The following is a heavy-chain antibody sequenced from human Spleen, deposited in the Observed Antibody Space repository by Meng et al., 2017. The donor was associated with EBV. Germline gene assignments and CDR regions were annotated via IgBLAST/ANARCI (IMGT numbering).Heavy chain of an antibody. D-gene: IGHD4-17*01. Sequence: QVRLQQWSVGLLKPAATLSLTCAVSGGSLSIYTWSWIRQSPGKGLEWIGQINESGSTNYNPSLKSRVTISVDTSKNQFSLMLTSMTAADTAVYYCARGGVGGYGDRFWGQGTLVTVSS. CDR2: INESGST. J-gene: IGHJ4*02. CDR1: GGSLSIYT. V-gene: IGHV4-34*01. CDR3: ARGGVGGYGDRF.